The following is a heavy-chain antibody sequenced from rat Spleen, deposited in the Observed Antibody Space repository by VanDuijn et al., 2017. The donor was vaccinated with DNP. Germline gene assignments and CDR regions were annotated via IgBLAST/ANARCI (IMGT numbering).Heavy chain of an antibody. CDR2: MWSDGDT. J-gene: IGHJ2*01. D-gene: IGHD1-12*02. Sequence: QVQLKESGPGLVQPSQTLSLTCTVSGFSLPSYHVHWVRQPPGKGLEWMGVMWSDGDTSYNSALRSRLTISRDTSKNQFFLKMNSLQTEDTATYYCVRDGSFDYWGQGVMVTVSS. CDR1: GFSLPSYH. CDR3: VRDGSFDY. V-gene: IGHV2-32*01.